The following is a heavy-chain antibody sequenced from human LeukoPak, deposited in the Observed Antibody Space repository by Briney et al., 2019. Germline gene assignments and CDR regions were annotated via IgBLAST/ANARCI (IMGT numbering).Heavy chain of an antibody. Sequence: GGSPRLSCAASGFTFSLYPMNWVRQAPGKGLEWVSSISTSSSHIYFANSVKGRFTISRDNAKNSLYLQMNSLTAEDTAVYYCARGGGYCSGGSCSPMDVWGKGTTVTVSS. CDR3: ARGGGYCSGGSCSPMDV. J-gene: IGHJ6*03. V-gene: IGHV3-21*01. D-gene: IGHD2-15*01. CDR1: GFTFSLYP. CDR2: ISTSSSHI.